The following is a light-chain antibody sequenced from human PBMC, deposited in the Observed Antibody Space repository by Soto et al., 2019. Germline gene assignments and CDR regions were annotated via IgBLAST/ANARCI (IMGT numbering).Light chain of an antibody. CDR2: GVT. Sequence: EIVLTQSPATLSLSPGERATLSCRASQSVASPYLAWYQQKSGQAPRLLIYGVTSRATGIPDRFSGSGAGTDFALTISSVEPEDFAVYYCQQNDVLPRAFGQGTKVEIK. CDR1: QSVASPY. V-gene: IGKV3-20*01. CDR3: QQNDVLPRA. J-gene: IGKJ1*01.